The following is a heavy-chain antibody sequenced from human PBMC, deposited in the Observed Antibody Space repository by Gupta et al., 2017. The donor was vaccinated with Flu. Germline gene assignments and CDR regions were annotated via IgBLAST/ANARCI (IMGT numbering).Heavy chain of an antibody. Sequence: EVQLLESGGALVQPGGSLRLSCAASGLTVSDYAMNWVRQAPGKGLEWVSTVGAGGDRTYYADSVMGRFTISRDNSKNTVYLQMNSLRGDDTAVYYCAKDRSGNPAIDYWGQGTLVTVSA. CDR3: AKDRSGNPAIDY. V-gene: IGHV3-23*01. CDR1: GLTVSDYA. J-gene: IGHJ4*02. D-gene: IGHD6-13*01. CDR2: VGAGGDRT.